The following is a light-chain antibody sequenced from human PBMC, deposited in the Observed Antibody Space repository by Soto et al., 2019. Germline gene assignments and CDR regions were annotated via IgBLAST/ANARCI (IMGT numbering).Light chain of an antibody. V-gene: IGKV3-20*01. CDR3: QQYDSSPRT. Sequence: TQSPSTLSASVGDRVTITCRASQSVSSNFLAWYQQKPGQAPRLLIYGASNRATGIPDRFSGSGSGTDFTLTISRLEPEDFAVYYCQQYDSSPRTFGQGTKVDIK. CDR2: GAS. J-gene: IGKJ1*01. CDR1: QSVSSNF.